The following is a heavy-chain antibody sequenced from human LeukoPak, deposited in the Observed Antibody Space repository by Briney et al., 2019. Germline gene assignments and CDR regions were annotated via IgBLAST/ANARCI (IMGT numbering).Heavy chain of an antibody. CDR1: GGSISSYY. CDR2: IYYSGST. J-gene: IGHJ2*01. Sequence: SETLSLTCTVSGGSISSYYWSWIRQPPGKGLEWIGYIYYSGSTNYNPSLKSRVTISVDTSKNQFSLKLSSVTAADTAVYYCASKSGSGSSHYWYFDLWGRGTLVTVSS. D-gene: IGHD3-10*01. CDR3: ASKSGSGSSHYWYFDL. V-gene: IGHV4-59*08.